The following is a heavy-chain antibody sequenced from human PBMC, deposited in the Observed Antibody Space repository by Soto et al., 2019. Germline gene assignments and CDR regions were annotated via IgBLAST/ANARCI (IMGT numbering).Heavy chain of an antibody. Sequence: QVLLVQSGAEVKKPGASVKVSCKASGYTFTRYGISWVRQAPGQGLEWMGWISTYNDNTNYAQKLKGRGTMTTGTSTSTAYMELRSLTSDDTAVYYCAGEGYCSSGSCALYSHDYFGMDVWGQGTTVTVSS. V-gene: IGHV1-18*01. CDR2: ISTYNDNT. J-gene: IGHJ6*02. CDR3: AGEGYCSSGSCALYSHDYFGMDV. D-gene: IGHD2-15*01. CDR1: GYTFTRYG.